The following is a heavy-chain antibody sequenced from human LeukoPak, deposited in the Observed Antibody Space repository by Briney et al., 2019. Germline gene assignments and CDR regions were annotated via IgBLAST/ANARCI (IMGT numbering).Heavy chain of an antibody. CDR1: GGSISSGGYY. CDR3: ARGRAAAYDY. J-gene: IGHJ4*02. D-gene: IGHD6-13*01. V-gene: IGHV4-30-2*01. CDR2: IYHSGST. Sequence: PSETLSLTCTVSGGSISSGGYYWSWIRQPPGKGLEWIGYIYHSGSTYYNPSLKSRVTISVDRSKNQFSLKLSSVTAADTAVYYCARGRAAAYDYWGQGTLVTVSS.